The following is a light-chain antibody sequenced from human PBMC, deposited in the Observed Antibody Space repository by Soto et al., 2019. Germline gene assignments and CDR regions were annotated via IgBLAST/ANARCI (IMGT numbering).Light chain of an antibody. V-gene: IGKV1-39*01. CDR2: DAS. CDR1: HSISPF. Sequence: DIQMTQSPSSLSASVGDKVTITCRASHSISPFLNWYQHTPGKATNLIIYDASALQSGVPSRFSGSASGRDFTLNITRLQPEDFANYYCQQTYMSSATMFGQGTKVDIK. J-gene: IGKJ2*01. CDR3: QQTYMSSATM.